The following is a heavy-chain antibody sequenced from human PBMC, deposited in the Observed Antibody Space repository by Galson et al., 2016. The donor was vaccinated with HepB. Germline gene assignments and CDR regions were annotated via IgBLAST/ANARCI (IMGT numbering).Heavy chain of an antibody. Sequence: ETLSLTCAVSGDSVSSSSYFWGWIRQPPGQGLEWIGSFFYRGNTHYNPSLKSRVTMSVDTSKNQFSLKLSSVTAADTAVYYCARYSSSYEYYFDYWGQGTLVTVSS. CDR1: GDSVSSSSYF. V-gene: IGHV4-39*01. D-gene: IGHD1-26*01. J-gene: IGHJ4*02. CDR3: ARYSSSYEYYFDY. CDR2: FFYRGNT.